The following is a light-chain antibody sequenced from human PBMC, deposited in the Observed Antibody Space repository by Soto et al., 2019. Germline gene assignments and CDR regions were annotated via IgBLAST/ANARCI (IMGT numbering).Light chain of an antibody. Sequence: EIVLTQSPGTLSLSPGERATLFCRASQSVSGNYLGWYQQKPGQAPRLLIFGASNRATGIPDRFSGSGSGTDFTLTISRLEPEDFAMYYCQQYGTSRTFGQGTKVEIK. V-gene: IGKV3-20*01. J-gene: IGKJ1*01. CDR3: QQYGTSRT. CDR2: GAS. CDR1: QSVSGNY.